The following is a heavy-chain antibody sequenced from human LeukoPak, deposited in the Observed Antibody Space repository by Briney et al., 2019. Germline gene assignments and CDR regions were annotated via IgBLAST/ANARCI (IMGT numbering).Heavy chain of an antibody. CDR2: IWYDGSNK. V-gene: IGHV3-30*02. D-gene: IGHD2-2*01. Sequence: AGGSLRLSCAASGFTFSSYGMHWVRQAPGKGLEWVTVIWYDGSNKYYADSVKGRFTISRDNSKNTLDLQMNSLRAEDTAVYFCAKDGFCSSTSCYPNHFDSWGQGTLVTVSS. J-gene: IGHJ4*02. CDR1: GFTFSSYG. CDR3: AKDGFCSSTSCYPNHFDS.